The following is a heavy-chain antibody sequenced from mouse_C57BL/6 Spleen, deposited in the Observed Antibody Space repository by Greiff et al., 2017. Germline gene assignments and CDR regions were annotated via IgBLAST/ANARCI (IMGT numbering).Heavy chain of an antibody. D-gene: IGHD3-2*02. CDR1: GFTFSSYG. V-gene: IGHV5-6*01. Sequence: EVKLLESGGDLVKPGGSLKLSCAASGFTFSSYGMSWVRQTPDKRLEWVATISSGGSYTYYPDSVKGRFTISRDNAKNTLYLQMSSLKSEDTAMYYGARQPGTAQATSFAYWGQGTLVTVSA. J-gene: IGHJ3*01. CDR2: ISSGGSYT. CDR3: ARQPGTAQATSFAY.